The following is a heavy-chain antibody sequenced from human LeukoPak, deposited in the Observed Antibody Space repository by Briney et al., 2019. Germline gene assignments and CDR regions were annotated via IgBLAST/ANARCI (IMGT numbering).Heavy chain of an antibody. CDR3: ARGGILTGYPSSGKTYYYYYMDV. D-gene: IGHD3-9*01. J-gene: IGHJ6*03. CDR2: IYSGGST. V-gene: IGHV3-66*01. Sequence: GGSLRLSCTASGFTLSSYEMSWIRQAPGKGLEWVSVIYSGGSTYYADSVKGRFTISRDNSKNTLYLQMNSLRAEDTAVYYCARGGILTGYPSSGKTYYYYYMDVWGKGTTVTISS. CDR1: GFTLSSYE.